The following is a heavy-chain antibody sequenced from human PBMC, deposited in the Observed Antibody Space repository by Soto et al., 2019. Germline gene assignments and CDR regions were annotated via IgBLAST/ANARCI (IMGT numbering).Heavy chain of an antibody. Sequence: EVQLVEAGGGLVQSGGSLRLSCAASGFTVTSNYMSWVRQAPGKGLEWVSIIYSGGTTYYADSVKGRFTISRDNSKNTLYLQMNSLRGEDTALYYCAREMLDWGQGTLVTVSS. J-gene: IGHJ4*02. CDR2: IYSGGTT. CDR1: GFTVTSNY. V-gene: IGHV3-66*01. CDR3: AREMLD. D-gene: IGHD3-16*01.